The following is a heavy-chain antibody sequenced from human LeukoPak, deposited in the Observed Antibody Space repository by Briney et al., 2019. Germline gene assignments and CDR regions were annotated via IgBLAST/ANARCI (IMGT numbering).Heavy chain of an antibody. CDR3: TRPAPPGGIVYGFHI. CDR1: GYTFTGYY. D-gene: IGHD3-16*02. Sequence: ASVKVSCKASGYTFTGYYMHWVRQAPGQGLEWMGGINPNSGATNYAQKFQGRVTMTSDTSISTAYMELSRLRSDDTAVYYCTRPAPPGGIVYGFHIWGQGTMVTVSS. CDR2: INPNSGAT. V-gene: IGHV1-2*02. J-gene: IGHJ3*02.